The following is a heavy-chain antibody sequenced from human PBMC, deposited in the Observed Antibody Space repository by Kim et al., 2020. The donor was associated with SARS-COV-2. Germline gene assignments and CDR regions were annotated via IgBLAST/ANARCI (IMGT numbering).Heavy chain of an antibody. CDR3: AKDIPDYGGNGPHWYFDL. V-gene: IGHV3-9*01. J-gene: IGHJ2*01. D-gene: IGHD4-17*01. CDR2: ISWNSGSI. CDR1: GFTFDDYA. Sequence: GGSLRLSCAASGFTFDDYAMHWVRQAPGKGLEWVSGISWNSGSIGYADSVKGRFTISRDNAKNSLYLQMNSLRAEDTALYYCAKDIPDYGGNGPHWYFDLWGRGTLVTVSS.